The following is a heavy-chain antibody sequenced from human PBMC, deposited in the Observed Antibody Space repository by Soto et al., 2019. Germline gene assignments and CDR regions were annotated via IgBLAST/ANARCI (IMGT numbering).Heavy chain of an antibody. CDR3: ARVLGYCSGPLCALDI. CDR1: GYTFTSYD. J-gene: IGHJ3*02. CDR2: MNPNSGNT. D-gene: IGHD2-15*01. V-gene: IGHV1-8*01. Sequence: ASVKVSCKASGYTFTSYDINWVRQATGQGLEWMGWMNPNSGNTGYAQRLQGRVTMTRNTSISTAYMELSSLRSEDTAVYYCARVLGYCSGPLCALDIWGQGTMVTVSS.